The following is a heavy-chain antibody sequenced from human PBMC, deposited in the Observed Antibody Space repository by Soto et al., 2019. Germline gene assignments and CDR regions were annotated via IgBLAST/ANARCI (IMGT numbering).Heavy chain of an antibody. V-gene: IGHV3-74*01. CDR1: GFTFSSYW. J-gene: IGHJ6*03. Sequence: GGSLRLSCAASGFTFSSYWMHWVRQAPGKGLVWVSRINSDGSSTSYADSVKGRFTISRDNAKNTLYLQMNSLRAEDTAVYYCARRGYGSRWPNVYMDVWGKGNTVTVSS. CDR3: ARRGYGSRWPNVYMDV. CDR2: INSDGSST. D-gene: IGHD6-13*01.